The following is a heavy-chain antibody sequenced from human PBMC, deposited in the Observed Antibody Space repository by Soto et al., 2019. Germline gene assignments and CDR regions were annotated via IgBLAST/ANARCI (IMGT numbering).Heavy chain of an antibody. Sequence: GESLKISCKGSGYSFTSYWIGWVRQMPGKGLEWMGIIYPGDSDTRYSPSSQGQVTILADKSISTAYLQWSSLKASDTAMYYCARTSAAGKNYYAMDVWGQGTTVTVSS. D-gene: IGHD6-13*01. J-gene: IGHJ6*02. CDR1: GYSFTSYW. V-gene: IGHV5-51*01. CDR3: ARTSAAGKNYYAMDV. CDR2: IYPGDSDT.